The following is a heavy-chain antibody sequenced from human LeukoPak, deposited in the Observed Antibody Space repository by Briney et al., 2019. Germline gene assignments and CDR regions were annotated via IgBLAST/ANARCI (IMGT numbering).Heavy chain of an antibody. V-gene: IGHV3-23*01. Sequence: GGSLTLSCAASGFTFSSYAMSWVRQAPGKGLEWVSAITGSGGSTYCADSVKGRFTISRDNSKNTLYLQMNSLRAEDTAVYYCAESGGSGFDSWGQGTLVTVS. CDR3: AESGGSGFDS. CDR2: ITGSGGST. CDR1: GFTFSSYA. J-gene: IGHJ4*02. D-gene: IGHD3-10*01.